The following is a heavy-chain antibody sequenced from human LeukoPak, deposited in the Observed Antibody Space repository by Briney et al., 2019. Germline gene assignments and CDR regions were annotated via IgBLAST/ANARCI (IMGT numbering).Heavy chain of an antibody. CDR3: AKAWRRGYIYDDWFDP. CDR1: GFTFDDYA. CDR2: ISWNSGSI. Sequence: GGSLRLSCAASGFTFDDYAMHWVRQAPGKGLEWVSGISWNSGSIGYADFVKGRFTVSRDNAKNSLYLQMNSLRVEDTALYYCAKAWRRGYIYDDWFDPWGQGTLVTVSS. V-gene: IGHV3-9*01. J-gene: IGHJ5*02. D-gene: IGHD5-18*01.